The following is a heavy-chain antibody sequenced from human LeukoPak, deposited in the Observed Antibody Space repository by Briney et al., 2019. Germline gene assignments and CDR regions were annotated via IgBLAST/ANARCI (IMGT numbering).Heavy chain of an antibody. J-gene: IGHJ4*02. CDR1: GFTFSSFA. CDR3: AIAKGPVDIVVAATGVFGY. V-gene: IGHV3-23*01. Sequence: GGSLRLSCAASGFTFSSFAMSWVRQAPGKGLEWVSGISDSGASTYYPDSVKGRFTISRDNSKNRLYLQMNSLRADDTAVYYCAIAKGPVDIVVAATGVFGYWGQGTLVTVSS. D-gene: IGHD6-19*01. CDR2: ISDSGAST.